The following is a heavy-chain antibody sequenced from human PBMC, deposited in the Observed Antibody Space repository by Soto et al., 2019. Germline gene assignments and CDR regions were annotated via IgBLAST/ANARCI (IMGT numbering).Heavy chain of an antibody. CDR3: AKDWSSSGYWDDAFDI. CDR1: GFTFSSYG. J-gene: IGHJ3*02. CDR2: ISYDGSNK. D-gene: IGHD3-22*01. Sequence: QVQLVESGGGVVQPGRSLRLSCAASGFTFSSYGMHWVRQAPGKGLEWVAVISYDGSNKYYADSVKGGFTISRDNSKNTLYLQMNSLRAEDTAVYYCAKDWSSSGYWDDAFDIWGQGTMVTVSS. V-gene: IGHV3-30*18.